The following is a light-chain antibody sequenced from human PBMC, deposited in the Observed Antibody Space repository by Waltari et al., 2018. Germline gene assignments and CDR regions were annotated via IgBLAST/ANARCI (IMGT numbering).Light chain of an antibody. CDR2: WAS. Sequence: DIVMTQSPDSLAVSLGERATINCKSSQSLLFHANNKNYLAWYQQRPGHPPNFLISWASTRESGVPDRFSGSGSGTDFTLTISSLQAEDVAVYYCQQYSSTPLTFGGGTKVEIK. V-gene: IGKV4-1*01. J-gene: IGKJ4*01. CDR1: QSLLFHANNKNY. CDR3: QQYSSTPLT.